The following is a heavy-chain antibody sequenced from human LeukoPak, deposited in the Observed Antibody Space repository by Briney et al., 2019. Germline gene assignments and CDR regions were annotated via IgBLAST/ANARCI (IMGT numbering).Heavy chain of an antibody. Sequence: PGGSLRLFCSVSGFTFCCVAMSWVREAPGKGLVWFSSISGCSSAKHYADSVKGRFTISRDNSKDTLYLQMHSLRAEDTAVYFCAKDTPLTTYTSGWSSNSFDYWGQGTLVAVSS. D-gene: IGHD6-19*01. V-gene: IGHV3-23*01. CDR1: GFTFCCVA. CDR2: ISGCSSAK. CDR3: AKDTPLTTYTSGWSSNSFDY. J-gene: IGHJ4*02.